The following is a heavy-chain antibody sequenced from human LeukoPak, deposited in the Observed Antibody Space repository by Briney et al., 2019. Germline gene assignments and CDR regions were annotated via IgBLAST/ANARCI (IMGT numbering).Heavy chain of an antibody. V-gene: IGHV4-34*01. CDR2: INHSGST. D-gene: IGHD2-15*01. Sequence: SETLSLTCAVYGGSFSGYYWSWIRQPPGKGLEWIGEINHSGSTNYNPSLKSRVTISVDTSKNQFSLKLSSVTAADTAVYYCARGEGYYYFDYWGQGTLATVSS. J-gene: IGHJ4*02. CDR3: ARGEGYYYFDY. CDR1: GGSFSGYY.